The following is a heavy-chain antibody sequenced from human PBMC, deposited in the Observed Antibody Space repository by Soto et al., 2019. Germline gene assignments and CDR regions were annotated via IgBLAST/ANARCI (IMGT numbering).Heavy chain of an antibody. CDR2: IIPIFGTA. J-gene: IGHJ6*02. V-gene: IGHV1-69*13. D-gene: IGHD6-13*01. CDR3: ARDRVAAAAVGYYYYYGMDV. CDR1: GGTFSSYA. Sequence: ASVKVSCKASGGTFSSYAISWVRQAPGQGLEWMGGIIPIFGTANYAQKFQGRVTITADESTSTAYMELSSLRSEDTAVYYCARDRVAAAAVGYYYYYGMDVWGQGTTVTVSS.